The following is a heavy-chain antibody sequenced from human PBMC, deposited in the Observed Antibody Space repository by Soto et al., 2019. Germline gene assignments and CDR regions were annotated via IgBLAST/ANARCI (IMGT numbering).Heavy chain of an antibody. D-gene: IGHD6-6*01. CDR2: IWYDGSNK. J-gene: IGHJ6*02. V-gene: IGHV3-33*01. CDR3: ARDNHSSSSLRVMDV. Sequence: GSLRLSCAASGFTFSSYGMHWVRQAPGKGLEWVAVIWYDGSNKYYADSVKGRFTISRDNSKNTLYLQMNSLRAEDTAVYYCARDNHSSSSLRVMDVWGQGTTVTVSS. CDR1: GFTFSSYG.